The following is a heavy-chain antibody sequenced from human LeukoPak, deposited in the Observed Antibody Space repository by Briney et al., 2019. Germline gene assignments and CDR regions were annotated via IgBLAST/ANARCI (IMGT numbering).Heavy chain of an antibody. CDR1: ELAFSGYW. Sequence: GGSLRLSCAASELAFSGYWTTWVRQAPGAGLEWVANIKQDGSEEYYVDSVKGRFTISRDNAKNSLYLQMNSLRDEDTAVYYCARSARDYDFWQHLYYYYMDVWGKGTTVTVSS. D-gene: IGHD3-3*01. CDR2: IKQDGSEE. CDR3: ARSARDYDFWQHLYYYYMDV. J-gene: IGHJ6*03. V-gene: IGHV3-7*01.